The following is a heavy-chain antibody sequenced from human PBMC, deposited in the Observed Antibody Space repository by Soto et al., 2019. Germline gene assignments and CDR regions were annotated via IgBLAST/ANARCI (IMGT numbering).Heavy chain of an antibody. V-gene: IGHV1-2*02. CDR3: ASFGYSSSWYEYFQH. Sequence: GASVKVSCKASGYTFTGYYMHWVRQAPGQGLEWMGWINPNSGGTNYAQKFQGRVTMTRDTSISTAYMELSRLRSDDTAVYYCASFGYSSSWYEYFQHWGQGTLVTVSS. J-gene: IGHJ1*01. D-gene: IGHD6-13*01. CDR2: INPNSGGT. CDR1: GYTFTGYY.